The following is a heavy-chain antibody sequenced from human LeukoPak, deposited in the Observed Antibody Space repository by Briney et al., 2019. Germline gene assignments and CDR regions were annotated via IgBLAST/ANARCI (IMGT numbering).Heavy chain of an antibody. V-gene: IGHV4-59*01. J-gene: IGHJ4*02. CDR3: ARIDAVAATPTSFDY. D-gene: IGHD6-19*01. CDR2: IYYSGTT. Sequence: SETLSLTCAVYGGSISNSYWSWIRQPPGKGLEWIGDIYYSGTTNYNPSLKSRVTISVDTSKNQFSLRLSSVTAADTAVYYCARIDAVAATPTSFDYWGQGTLVTVSS. CDR1: GGSISNSY.